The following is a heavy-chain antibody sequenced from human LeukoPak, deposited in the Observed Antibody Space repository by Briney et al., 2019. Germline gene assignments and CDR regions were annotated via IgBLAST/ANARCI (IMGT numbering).Heavy chain of an antibody. V-gene: IGHV1-18*01. CDR2: ISAYNGNT. CDR1: GYTFTSYG. CDR3: ARDLDQYSGRYGGFGHDF. J-gene: IGHJ4*02. Sequence: ASVKVSCKASGYTFTSYGINWVRQAPGQGLEWMGWISAYNGNTNYAQKPQGRVTMTTDTSTSTAYMELSSLRSDDTAVYYCARDLDQYSGRYGGFGHDFWGQGTLVTVSS. D-gene: IGHD1-26*01.